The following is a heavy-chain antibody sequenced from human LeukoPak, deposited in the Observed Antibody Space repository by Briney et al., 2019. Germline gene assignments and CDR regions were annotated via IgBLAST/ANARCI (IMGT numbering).Heavy chain of an antibody. CDR3: ARAIAVAGEDDY. CDR2: IKQDGSEK. V-gene: IGHV3-7*01. D-gene: IGHD6-19*01. J-gene: IGHJ4*02. Sequence: GGSLRLSCAASGFTFSSYWMSWVRQAPGKGLEWVANIKQDGSEKYYVDSVKGRFTISRDNAKNLMFLQMNSLRADDTAVYYCARAIAVAGEDDYWGQGTLVTVSS. CDR1: GFTFSSYW.